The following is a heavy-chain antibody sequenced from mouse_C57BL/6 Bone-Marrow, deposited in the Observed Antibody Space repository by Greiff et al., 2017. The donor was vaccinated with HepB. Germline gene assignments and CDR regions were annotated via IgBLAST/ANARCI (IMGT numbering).Heavy chain of an antibody. CDR2: IYPGGGYT. V-gene: IGHV1-63*01. J-gene: IGHJ4*01. Sequence: QVQLKESGAELVRPGTSVKMSCKASGYTFTNYWIGWAKQRPGHGLEWIGDIYPGGGYTNYNEKFKGKATLTADKSSSTAYMQFSSLTSEDSAIYYCARVGDGAMDYWGQGTSVTVSS. CDR1: GYTFTNYW. D-gene: IGHD2-3*01. CDR3: ARVGDGAMDY.